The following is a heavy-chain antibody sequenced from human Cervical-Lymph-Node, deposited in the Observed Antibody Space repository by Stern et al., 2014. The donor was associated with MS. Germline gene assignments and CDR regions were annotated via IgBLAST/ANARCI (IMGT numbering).Heavy chain of an antibody. Sequence: VKLVQSGAEVKKPGASVKVSCKASGYSFTGYDMHWVRQAPGQGLEWMGRINPNSGGTNDEQKFEGRVTMTRDTSINTAYMELSSLRSDDTAVYYCATVGTSDYWGQGTLVTVSS. J-gene: IGHJ4*02. CDR2: INPNSGGT. V-gene: IGHV1-2*06. CDR3: ATVGTSDY. CDR1: GYSFTGYD.